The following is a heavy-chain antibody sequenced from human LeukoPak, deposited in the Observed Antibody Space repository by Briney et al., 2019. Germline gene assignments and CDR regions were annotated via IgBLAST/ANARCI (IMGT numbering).Heavy chain of an antibody. J-gene: IGHJ4*02. CDR1: GYSISSGYY. V-gene: IGHV4-38-2*02. D-gene: IGHD2-15*01. CDR2: IYYSGST. Sequence: SETLSLTCTVSGYSISSGYYWGWIRQPPGKGLEWIGYIYYSGSTYYNPSLKSRVTISVDTSKNQFSLKVSSVTAADTALYYCARVVASTSIDSWGQGILVTVSS. CDR3: ARVVASTSIDS.